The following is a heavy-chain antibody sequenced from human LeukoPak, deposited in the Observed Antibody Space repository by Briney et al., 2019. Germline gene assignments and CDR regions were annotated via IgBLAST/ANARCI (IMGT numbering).Heavy chain of an antibody. CDR3: AKEGRLYDFDY. V-gene: IGHV3-9*01. J-gene: IGHJ4*02. Sequence: SGRSLRLSCAASGFTFDDYAMHWVRQAPGKGLEGVSGISWNSLRIDYADSVKGRFSISRDSAKNSLYLQMNSLTADDTALYYCAKEGRLYDFDYWGQGTLVTVSS. CDR1: GFTFDDYA. CDR2: ISWNSLRI. D-gene: IGHD3-16*02.